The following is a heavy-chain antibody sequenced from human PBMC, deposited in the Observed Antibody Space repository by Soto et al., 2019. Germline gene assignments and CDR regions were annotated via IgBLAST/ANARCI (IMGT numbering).Heavy chain of an antibody. CDR2: INAGNGNT. D-gene: IGHD2-2*02. Sequence: QVQLVQSGAEVKKPGASVKVSCKASGYTFTSYAMHWVRQAPGQRLEWMGWINAGNGNTKYSQKFQGRVTITMDTSASTAYMELSSLRSEDTAVYYCAREAGYCSSTSCYTGWFDPWGQGTLVTVSS. J-gene: IGHJ5*02. CDR3: AREAGYCSSTSCYTGWFDP. V-gene: IGHV1-3*01. CDR1: GYTFTSYA.